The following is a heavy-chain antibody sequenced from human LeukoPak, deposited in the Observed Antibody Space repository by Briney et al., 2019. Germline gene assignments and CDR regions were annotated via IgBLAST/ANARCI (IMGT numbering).Heavy chain of an antibody. D-gene: IGHD3-3*01. CDR1: GGSISSYY. CDR3: ARSYLGMVMPPFGWLDP. J-gene: IGHJ5*02. V-gene: IGHV4-59*01. Sequence: PSETLSLTCTVSGGSISSYYWSWIRQPPGKGLEWIGYIYYSGSTNYNPSLKSRVTISVDTSKNQFSLKLSSVTAADTAVYYCARSYLGMVMPPFGWLDPWGQGTLVTVSS. CDR2: IYYSGST.